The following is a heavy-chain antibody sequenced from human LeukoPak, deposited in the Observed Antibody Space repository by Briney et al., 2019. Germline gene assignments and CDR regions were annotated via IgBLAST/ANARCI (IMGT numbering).Heavy chain of an antibody. CDR2: ISGSGGST. D-gene: IGHD3-22*01. Sequence: GGSLRLSCAASGFTFSSYAMSWVRQAPGKGLEWVSAISGSGGSTYYADSVKGRFTISRDSSKNTLYLQMNSLRAEDTAVYYCARDDSSGYYGYWGQGTLVTVSS. J-gene: IGHJ4*02. V-gene: IGHV3-23*01. CDR3: ARDDSSGYYGY. CDR1: GFTFSSYA.